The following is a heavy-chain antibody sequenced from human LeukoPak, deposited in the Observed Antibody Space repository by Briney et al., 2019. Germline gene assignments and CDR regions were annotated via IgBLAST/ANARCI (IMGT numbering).Heavy chain of an antibody. D-gene: IGHD6-19*01. CDR3: ASPQADSGATYFRH. V-gene: IGHV3-73*01. Sequence: GGSLKLSCAASGFTFSGSTMHWVRQASGKGLEWIGRIRSKVSSYATAYAASVKGRFTISRDDAKNTAYLQMDSLKTEDTAVYYCASPQADSGATYFRHWGQGTLVTVSS. J-gene: IGHJ1*01. CDR1: GFTFSGST. CDR2: IRSKVSSYAT.